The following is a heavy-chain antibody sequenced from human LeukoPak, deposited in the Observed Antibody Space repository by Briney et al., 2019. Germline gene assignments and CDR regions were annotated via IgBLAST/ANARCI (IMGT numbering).Heavy chain of an antibody. J-gene: IGHJ3*02. Sequence: GGSLRLSCAASGFTFSSYEMNWVRQAPGKGLEWVSYISSSGSTIYYADSVKGRFTISRDNAKNSLYLQMNSLRAEDTAVYYCAKAAGHDNRDDAFDIWGQGTLVTVSA. D-gene: IGHD3-22*01. CDR1: GFTFSSYE. CDR3: AKAAGHDNRDDAFDI. CDR2: ISSSGSTI. V-gene: IGHV3-48*03.